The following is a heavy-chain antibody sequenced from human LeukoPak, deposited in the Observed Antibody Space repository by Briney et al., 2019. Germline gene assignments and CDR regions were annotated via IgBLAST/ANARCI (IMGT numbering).Heavy chain of an antibody. V-gene: IGHV3-49*04. CDR2: IRDKPHGGTT. J-gene: IGHJ5*02. CDR1: GFTFRDHA. CDR3: IGHIHARNWFDP. Sequence: PGRSLRLSCTASGFTFRDHAINWVRQAPGKGPEWIGFIRDKPHGGTTEFAASVKGRFTISRDDSKSIAYLQMNSLKTEDTAVYYCIGHIHARNWFDPWGQGTLVTVSS.